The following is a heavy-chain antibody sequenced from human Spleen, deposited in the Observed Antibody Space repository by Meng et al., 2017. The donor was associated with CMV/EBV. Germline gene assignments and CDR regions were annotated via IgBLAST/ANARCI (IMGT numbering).Heavy chain of an antibody. CDR2: IYSGGST. CDR3: ARGWALSY. Sequence: GGSLRLSCAASGFTFSDYYMSWIRQAPGQGLEWVSVIYSGGSTYYADSVKGRFTISRDNAKNSLYLQMNSLRAEDTAVYYCARGWALSYWGQGTLVTVSS. V-gene: IGHV3-66*01. CDR1: GFTFSDYY. J-gene: IGHJ4*02. D-gene: IGHD1-26*01.